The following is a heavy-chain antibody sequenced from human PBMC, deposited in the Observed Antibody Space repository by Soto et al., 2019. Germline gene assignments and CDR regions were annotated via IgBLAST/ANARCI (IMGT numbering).Heavy chain of an antibody. CDR3: ARALRFLEWLDY. D-gene: IGHD3-3*01. Sequence: QVQLQESGPGLVKPSQTLSLTCTVSGGSISSGGYYWCWIRQHPGKGLEWIGYIYYSGSTYYNPSLNSRVTISVDTSKNQFSLKLSSVTAADTAVYYCARALRFLEWLDYWGQGTLVTVSS. CDR1: GGSISSGGYY. V-gene: IGHV4-31*03. CDR2: IYYSGST. J-gene: IGHJ4*02.